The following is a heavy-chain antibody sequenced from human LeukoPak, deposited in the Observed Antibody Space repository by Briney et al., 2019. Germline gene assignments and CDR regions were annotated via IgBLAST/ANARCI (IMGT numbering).Heavy chain of an antibody. Sequence: ASVKVSCKASGYTFTGYYMHWVRQAPGQGLEWMGWINPNSGGTNYAQKFQGRVTITADKSTSTAYMELSSLRSEDTAVYYCATALAARLFDYWGQGTLVTVSS. CDR2: INPNSGGT. J-gene: IGHJ4*02. CDR3: ATALAARLFDY. CDR1: GYTFTGYY. V-gene: IGHV1-2*02. D-gene: IGHD6-6*01.